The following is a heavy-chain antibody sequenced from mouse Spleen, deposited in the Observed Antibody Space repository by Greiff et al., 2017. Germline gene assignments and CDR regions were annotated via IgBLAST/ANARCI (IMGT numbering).Heavy chain of an antibody. J-gene: IGHJ1*01. V-gene: IGHV5-6-2*01. CDR1: GFTFSSYA. CDR2: INSNGGST. CDR3: ARQGYDGYFWYFDV. D-gene: IGHD2-3*01. Sequence: EVQLVESGGGLVKPGGSLKLSCAASGFTFSSYAMSWVRQTPEKRLEWVAAINSNGGSTYYPDTVKDRFTISRDNAKNTLYLQMSSLRSEDTALYYCARQGYDGYFWYFDVWGAGTTVTVSS.